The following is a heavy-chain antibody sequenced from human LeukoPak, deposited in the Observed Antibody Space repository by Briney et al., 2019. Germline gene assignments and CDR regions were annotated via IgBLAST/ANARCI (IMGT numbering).Heavy chain of an antibody. J-gene: IGHJ4*02. Sequence: GGSLRLSCAASGFTFSSYSMNWVRQAPGKGLEWVSSISSSSSYIYYADSVKGRFTISRDNDKNSLYLQMNRERAEDTAVYYCARVGSSGWYEALDFDYWGQGTLVTVSS. V-gene: IGHV3-21*01. CDR3: ARVGSSGWYEALDFDY. CDR1: GFTFSSYS. D-gene: IGHD6-19*01. CDR2: ISSSSSYI.